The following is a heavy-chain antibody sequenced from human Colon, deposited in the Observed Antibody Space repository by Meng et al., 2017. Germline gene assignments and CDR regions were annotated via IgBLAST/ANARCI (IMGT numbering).Heavy chain of an antibody. Sequence: QVQLQESGPGLVKPSQTASLTCTFAGCFLNSDDYYWSWIRQSPGGGLEWIGLLSYSGNTFYNPSLRSRVAISADTSKSQFSLYLRSVTAADTAVYYCAREWRHYYGAGSFDYWGQGALVTVSS. CDR2: LSYSGNT. CDR3: AREWRHYYGAGSFDY. V-gene: IGHV4-30-4*01. J-gene: IGHJ4*02. D-gene: IGHD3-10*01. CDR1: GCFLNSDDYY.